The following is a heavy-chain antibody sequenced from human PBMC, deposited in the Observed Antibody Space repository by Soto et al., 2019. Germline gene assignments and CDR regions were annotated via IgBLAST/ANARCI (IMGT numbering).Heavy chain of an antibody. CDR1: GYTLTGYY. V-gene: IGHV1-2*04. Sequence: ASVKVSCKASGYTLTGYYMHWVRQAPXQGLEWMGWINPNSGGTNYAQKFQGWVTMTRDTSISTAYMELSRLRSDDTAVYYCARYYYYDSSGYRDYYGMDVWGQGTTVTVSS. J-gene: IGHJ6*02. CDR3: ARYYYYDSSGYRDYYGMDV. D-gene: IGHD3-22*01. CDR2: INPNSGGT.